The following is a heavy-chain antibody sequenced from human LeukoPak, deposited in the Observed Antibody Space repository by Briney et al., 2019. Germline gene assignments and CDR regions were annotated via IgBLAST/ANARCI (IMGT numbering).Heavy chain of an antibody. CDR3: ARERDGRFFDY. CDR2: ISYDGSNK. J-gene: IGHJ4*02. CDR1: GFTFSSYG. V-gene: IGHV3-30*03. D-gene: IGHD5-24*01. Sequence: PGRSLRLSCAASGFTFSSYGMHWVRQAPGKGLKWVAVISYDGSNKYYADSVKGRFTISRDNAKNSLHLQMNTLRAEDTAVYYCARERDGRFFDYWGQGTLVTVSS.